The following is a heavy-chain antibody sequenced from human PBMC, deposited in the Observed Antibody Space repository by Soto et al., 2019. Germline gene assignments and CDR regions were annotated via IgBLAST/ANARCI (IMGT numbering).Heavy chain of an antibody. CDR3: ARLFDTSGWYDY. D-gene: IGHD6-19*01. CDR2: IYPGDSDT. Sequence: GESLKISCKGSGYSFTSYWIGWVRQMPGKGLERMGIIYPGDSDTRYSPSFQGQVTISADKSITTTYLQWSSLTASDTAIYYCARLFDTSGWYDYWGQGTLVTVSS. CDR1: GYSFTSYW. V-gene: IGHV5-51*01. J-gene: IGHJ4*02.